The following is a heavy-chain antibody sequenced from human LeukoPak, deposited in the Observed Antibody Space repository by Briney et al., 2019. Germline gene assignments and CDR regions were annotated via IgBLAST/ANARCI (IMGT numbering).Heavy chain of an antibody. CDR3: ARSIVVVAASFFDY. V-gene: IGHV3-11*01. CDR2: ISSSGSTI. CDR1: GFTFSDYY. D-gene: IGHD2-15*01. Sequence: GGSLRLSCAASGFTFSDYYMSWIRQAPGKGLEWVSYISSSGSTIHYADSVKGRFTISRDNAKNSLYLQMNSLRAEDTAVYYCARSIVVVAASFFDYWGQGTLVTVSS. J-gene: IGHJ4*02.